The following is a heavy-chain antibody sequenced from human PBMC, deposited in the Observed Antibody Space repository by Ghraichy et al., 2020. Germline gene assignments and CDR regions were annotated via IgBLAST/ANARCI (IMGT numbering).Heavy chain of an antibody. J-gene: IGHJ4*02. CDR1: GFTFSSYA. CDR2: ISGRVGST. D-gene: IGHD4-17*01. Sequence: GGSLRLSCAASGFTFSSYAMSWVRQAPGKGLEWVSTISGRVGSTYYADSVKGRFTISRDNSKNTLYLQMNSLRAEDTAVYYCAKDSADYGDSLWVYWGQGTLVTVSS. CDR3: AKDSADYGDSLWVY. V-gene: IGHV3-23*01.